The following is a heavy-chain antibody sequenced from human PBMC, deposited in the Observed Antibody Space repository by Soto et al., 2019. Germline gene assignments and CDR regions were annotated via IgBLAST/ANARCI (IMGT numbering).Heavy chain of an antibody. V-gene: IGHV4-34*01. Sequence: SETLSLTCAVYGGSFSGYYWSWIRQPPGKGLEWIGEINHSGSTNYNPSLKSRVTISVDTSKNQFSLKLSSVTAADTAVYYCARGRGGVLVVAATLYYYYGMDVWGQGTTVTVSS. CDR1: GGSFSGYY. J-gene: IGHJ6*02. D-gene: IGHD2-15*01. CDR3: ARGRGGVLVVAATLYYYYGMDV. CDR2: INHSGST.